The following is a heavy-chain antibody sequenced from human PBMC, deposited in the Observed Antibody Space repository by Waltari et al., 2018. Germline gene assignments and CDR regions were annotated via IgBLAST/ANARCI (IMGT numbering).Heavy chain of an antibody. CDR1: GFTFSSYG. CDR2: IWYDGSNK. J-gene: IGHJ3*02. Sequence: QVQLVESGGGVVQPGRSLRLSCAASGFTFSSYGMHWVRQAPGKGLEWVAVIWYDGSNKYYADSVKGRFTISRDNSKNMLYLQMNSLRAEDTAVYYCAREGEGGGYFIDAFDIWGQGTMVTVSS. CDR3: AREGEGGGYFIDAFDI. V-gene: IGHV3-33*01. D-gene: IGHD2-21*02.